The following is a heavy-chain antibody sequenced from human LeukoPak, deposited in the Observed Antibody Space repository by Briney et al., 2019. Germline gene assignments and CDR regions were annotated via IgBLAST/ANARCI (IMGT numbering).Heavy chain of an antibody. D-gene: IGHD3-22*01. CDR1: GFTFRSYD. CDR3: AREYDSSGYPFDY. J-gene: IGHJ4*01. Sequence: GGSLRLSCAASGFTFRSYDLNWVRQAPGKGLEWVSSISSRSGDIYYADSVRGRFTISRDNAQNSVHLQMNSLRAEDTAVYHCAREYDSSGYPFDYWGHGTLVTVSS. CDR2: ISSRSGDI. V-gene: IGHV3-21*06.